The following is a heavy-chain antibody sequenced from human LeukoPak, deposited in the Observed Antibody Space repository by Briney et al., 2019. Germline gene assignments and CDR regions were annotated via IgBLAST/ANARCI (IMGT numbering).Heavy chain of an antibody. CDR1: GGTFSSYA. CDR2: IIPIFGTA. J-gene: IGHJ5*02. V-gene: IGHV1-69*05. D-gene: IGHD4-23*01. CDR3: ARVVGAYGGNPGRPNWFDP. Sequence: SVKVSCKASGGTFSSYAISWVRQAPGQGLEWMGGIIPIFGTANYAQKFQGRVTITTDESTSTAYMELSSLRSEDTAVYYCARVVGAYGGNPGRPNWFDPWGQGTLVTVSS.